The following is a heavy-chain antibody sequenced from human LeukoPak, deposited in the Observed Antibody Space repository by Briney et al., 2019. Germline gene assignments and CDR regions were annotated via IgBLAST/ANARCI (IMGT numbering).Heavy chain of an antibody. D-gene: IGHD4-11*01. CDR2: IYYSRST. V-gene: IGHV4-59*01. Sequence: PSETLSLTCTVSGGSISSYYWSWIRQPPGKGLEWVGYIYYSRSTNYNPSLKSRVTMSLDTSTNQFSLKLSSVTAADTAVYYCAALYSNFYYMDVWGKGTTVTVSS. CDR1: GGSISSYY. J-gene: IGHJ6*03. CDR3: AALYSNFYYMDV.